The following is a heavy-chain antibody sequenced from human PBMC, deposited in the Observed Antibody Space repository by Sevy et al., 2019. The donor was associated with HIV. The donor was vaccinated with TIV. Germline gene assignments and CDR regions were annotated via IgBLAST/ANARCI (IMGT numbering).Heavy chain of an antibody. D-gene: IGHD6-13*01. CDR2: IKQGGSET. CDR3: AREVEQQLGTFDY. CDR1: GFTFGDYW. J-gene: IGHJ4*02. V-gene: IGHV3-7*01. Sequence: GGSLRLSCAASGFTFGDYWLTWVRQVPGKGLEWVANIKQGGSETYYADSVKGRFSISRDNAKNSLYLQMNSLRAEDTAVYYCAREVEQQLGTFDYWGQGTLVTVSS.